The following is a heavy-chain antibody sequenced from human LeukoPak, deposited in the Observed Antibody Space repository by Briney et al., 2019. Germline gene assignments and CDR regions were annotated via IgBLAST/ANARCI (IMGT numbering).Heavy chain of an antibody. V-gene: IGHV4-34*01. D-gene: IGHD3-10*01. J-gene: IGHJ3*02. CDR2: INHSGST. Sequence: PSETLSLPCAVDGGSFSGYYWRWLRQPPGKGLEWIGEINHSGSTNYNPSLKSRVTISVDTPKNQSSPKLSSVTAADTAVYYCASLRGHDAFDIWGQGTMVTVSS. CDR1: GGSFSGYY. CDR3: ASLRGHDAFDI.